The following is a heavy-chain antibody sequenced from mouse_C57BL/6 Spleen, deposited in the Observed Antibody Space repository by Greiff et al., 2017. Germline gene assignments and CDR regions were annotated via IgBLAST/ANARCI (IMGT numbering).Heavy chain of an antibody. D-gene: IGHD2-5*01. Sequence: DVKLVESGAGLVKPGGSLTLSCAASGFTFSSYAMSWVRQTPEKRLEWVAYISSGGDYIYYADTVKGRFTISSDNSRNTLYLQMSSLKSEDTAMYYCTRDDSNYDFDVWGTGTTVTVSS. CDR3: TRDDSNYDFDV. CDR1: GFTFSSYA. CDR2: ISSGGDYI. V-gene: IGHV5-9-1*02. J-gene: IGHJ1*03.